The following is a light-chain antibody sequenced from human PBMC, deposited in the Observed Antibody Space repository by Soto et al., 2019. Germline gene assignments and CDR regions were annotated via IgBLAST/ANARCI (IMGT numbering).Light chain of an antibody. V-gene: IGLV1-47*01. Sequence: QSVLPQPHSASGTPGQRVTISCSGSSSNIESNYVYWYQQLPGTAPRLLIYRNNQRPSGVPDRFSGSKSGTSASLAISALRSEDEADYYCTVWDDSLRGRLFGGGTKLTVL. CDR2: RNN. CDR1: SSNIESNY. CDR3: TVWDDSLRGRL. J-gene: IGLJ2*01.